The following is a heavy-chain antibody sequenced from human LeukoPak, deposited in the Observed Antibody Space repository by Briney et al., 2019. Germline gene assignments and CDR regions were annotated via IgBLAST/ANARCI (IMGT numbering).Heavy chain of an antibody. D-gene: IGHD3-10*01. J-gene: IGHJ4*02. V-gene: IGHV4-4*07. CDR1: GGSISNHY. Sequence: KTSETLSLTCNVSGGSISNHYWSWIRQPAGKGLEWIGRISTSGSTNYNASLKSRVTMSVDTTKKQVSLKLRSVTAADTAVYFCARVPSYYGSGSVYFDFWGQGTLVTVSS. CDR3: ARVPSYYGSGSVYFDF. CDR2: ISTSGST.